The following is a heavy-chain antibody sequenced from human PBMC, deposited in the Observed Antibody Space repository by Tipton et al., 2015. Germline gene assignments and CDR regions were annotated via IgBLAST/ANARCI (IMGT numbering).Heavy chain of an antibody. Sequence: TLSLTCTVSGGSISRSSYYWGWIRQPPGKGLEWIGSIYYSGSTYYNPSLKSRVTISVDTSKNQFSLKLSSVTPEDTAVYYCARGRNNAFDIWGQGTLVTVSS. J-gene: IGHJ3*02. CDR3: ARGRNNAFDI. V-gene: IGHV4-39*01. CDR2: IYYSGST. CDR1: GGSISRSSYY.